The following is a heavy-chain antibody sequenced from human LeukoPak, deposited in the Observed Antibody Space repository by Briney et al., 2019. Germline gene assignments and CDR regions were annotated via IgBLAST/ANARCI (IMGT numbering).Heavy chain of an antibody. V-gene: IGHV3-33*01. CDR2: IWYDGRNK. CDR3: ARDRVGASD. J-gene: IGHJ4*02. D-gene: IGHD1-26*01. CDR1: GFTFSSYG. Sequence: PGRSLRLSCAASGFTFSSYGMHWVRQAPGKGLEWVAVIWYDGRNKYYADSVKGRFTISRDNSKNTLYLQMNSLRAEDTAVYYCARDRVGASDWGQGTLVTVSS.